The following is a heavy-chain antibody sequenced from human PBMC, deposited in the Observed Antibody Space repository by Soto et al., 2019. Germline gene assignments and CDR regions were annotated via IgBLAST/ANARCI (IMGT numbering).Heavy chain of an antibody. J-gene: IGHJ5*01. CDR3: ARVQIDYYDSSGFSPWFDP. V-gene: IGHV4-38-2*01. CDR1: GYSISSGYY. Sequence: SETRSLTCAVSGYSISSGYYWGWIRQPPGKGLEWIGSIYHSGSTYYNPSLKSRVTISVDRSKNQFSLKLSSVTAADTAVYYCARVQIDYYDSSGFSPWFDPWGQGTLVA. CDR2: IYHSGST. D-gene: IGHD3-22*01.